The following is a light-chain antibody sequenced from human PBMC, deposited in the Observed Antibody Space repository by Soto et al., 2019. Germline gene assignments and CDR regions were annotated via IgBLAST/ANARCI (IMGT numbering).Light chain of an antibody. CDR3: QQYNSYTWT. J-gene: IGKJ1*01. CDR1: QSISSY. Sequence: DIEMTQSPSSLSASVGDGVSITCGASQSISSYLNWYQQKPGKAPKLLIYAASSLQGGVPSRFSGSGSGTDFTLTISSLQPDDLATYYCQQYNSYTWTFGQGTKV. CDR2: AAS. V-gene: IGKV1-39*01.